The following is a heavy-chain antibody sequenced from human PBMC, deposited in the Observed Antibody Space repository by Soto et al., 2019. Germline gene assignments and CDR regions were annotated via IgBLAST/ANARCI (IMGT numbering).Heavy chain of an antibody. Sequence: EEQLLESGGGSVQPGGSLRLSCTASGFNFRNYAMSWVRQAPGKGLEWVSISSSNCESIYHTGATYYADSVRGRFTISRDDPKITLSRQMNSLRAEDTAVYFCAKALYCSSTSCYSGGDTFHIWGQGTMVTVS. J-gene: IGHJ3*02. V-gene: IGHV3-23*01. D-gene: IGHD2-2*01. CDR2: SSSNCESIYHTGAT. CDR1: GFNFRNYA. CDR3: AKALYCSSTSCYSGGDTFHI.